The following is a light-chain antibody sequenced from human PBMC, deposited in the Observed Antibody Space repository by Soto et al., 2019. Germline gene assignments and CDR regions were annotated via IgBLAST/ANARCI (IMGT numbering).Light chain of an antibody. J-gene: IGLJ2*01. CDR2: DNS. Sequence: QSVLTQSPSVSAAPGQKVTISCSGGRSNIGNNHVFWYQQVPGTAPKLLIYDNSQRASGFPDRFSGSKSGTSATLGIIGLQTGDEADYYCATWDSSLNTVFFGGGTKVTVL. CDR1: RSNIGNNH. CDR3: ATWDSSLNTVF. V-gene: IGLV1-51*01.